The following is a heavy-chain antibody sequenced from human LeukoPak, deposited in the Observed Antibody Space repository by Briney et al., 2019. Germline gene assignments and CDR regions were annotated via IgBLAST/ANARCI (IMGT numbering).Heavy chain of an antibody. J-gene: IGHJ6*03. CDR1: GGSITSGSYY. CDR3: ARDDPLDFPDYQYYMDV. V-gene: IGHV4-61*02. CDR2: IYTSGST. Sequence: SETLSLICTVSGGSITSGSYYWSWMRQPAGKGLEWIGRIYTSGSTNYNPSLKSRVTISLDTSKNQFSLKLSSVTAADTAVYFCARDDPLDFPDYQYYMDVWGKGTTVTVSS. D-gene: IGHD3-3*01.